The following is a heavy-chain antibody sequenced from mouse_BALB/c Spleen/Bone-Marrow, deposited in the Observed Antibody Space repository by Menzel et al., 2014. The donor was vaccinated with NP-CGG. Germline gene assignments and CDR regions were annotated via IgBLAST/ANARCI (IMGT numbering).Heavy chain of an antibody. D-gene: IGHD1-1*01. CDR1: GFTFTDYY. Sequence: EVQLVESGGGLVQPGGSLRLSCATSGFTFTDYYMSWVRPPPGKALEWLGFIRNKANGYTTGYSASVKGRFTISRENSQSILYLQMNTLRAEDSATYYCARDMGLLRFDYWGQGTTLTVSS. J-gene: IGHJ2*01. V-gene: IGHV7-3*02. CDR2: IRNKANGYTT. CDR3: ARDMGLLRFDY.